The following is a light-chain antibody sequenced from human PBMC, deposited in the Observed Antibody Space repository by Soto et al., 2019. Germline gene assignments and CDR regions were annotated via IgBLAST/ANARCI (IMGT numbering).Light chain of an antibody. J-gene: IGLJ2*01. Sequence: QSALTQPRSVAGSPGQSVTISCTGTSSDVGGYNYVSWYQQHPGKAPKLMIYDVSNRPSGVPDRFSGSKSGNTASLTISGLQAEDEADYYCCSYAGSNTLVFGGGTTLTVL. CDR3: CSYAGSNTLV. CDR2: DVS. V-gene: IGLV2-11*01. CDR1: SSDVGGYNY.